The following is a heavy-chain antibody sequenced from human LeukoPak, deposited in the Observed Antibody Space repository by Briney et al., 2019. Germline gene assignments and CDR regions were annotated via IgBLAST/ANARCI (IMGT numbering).Heavy chain of an antibody. Sequence: PSQTLSLTCTVSGGSISSGGYYWSWIRQHPGKGLEWIGYIYYSGSTYYNPPLKSRVTISVDTSKNQFSLKLSSVTAADTAVYYCARLVPYGDYYYYYYMDVWGKGTTVTVSS. CDR2: IYYSGST. J-gene: IGHJ6*03. CDR3: ARLVPYGDYYYYYYMDV. D-gene: IGHD4-17*01. CDR1: GGSISSGGYY. V-gene: IGHV4-31*03.